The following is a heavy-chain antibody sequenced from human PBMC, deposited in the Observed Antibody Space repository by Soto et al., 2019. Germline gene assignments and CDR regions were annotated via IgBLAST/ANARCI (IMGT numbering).Heavy chain of an antibody. Sequence: EVQLVESGGGLIQPGGSLRLSCAASGFTVSSNYMSWVRQAPGKGLEWVSVIYSGGSTYYADSVKGRFTISRDNSXNXPYLQMNSLRAEDTAVYYCAREPPRGYSYGYPYFDYWGQGTLVTVSS. V-gene: IGHV3-53*01. D-gene: IGHD5-18*01. CDR2: IYSGGST. J-gene: IGHJ4*02. CDR3: AREPPRGYSYGYPYFDY. CDR1: GFTVSSNY.